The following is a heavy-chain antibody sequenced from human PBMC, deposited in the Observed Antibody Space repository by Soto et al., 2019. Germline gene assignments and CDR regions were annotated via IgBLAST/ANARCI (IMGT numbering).Heavy chain of an antibody. D-gene: IGHD2-15*01. CDR3: AMYLQKAATHTNWFDP. CDR1: GFPFGEYY. J-gene: IGHJ5*02. V-gene: IGHV3-11*01. CDR2: ISFTGSIT. Sequence: QVQLVESGGTLVKPGGSLRLSCAASGFPFGEYYMSWIRQAPGKGLEWVSYISFTGSITYYADSVRGRFTISRDNARSSLYLQMNSLRGEDTAVHYCAMYLQKAATHTNWFDPWGQGALVTVSS.